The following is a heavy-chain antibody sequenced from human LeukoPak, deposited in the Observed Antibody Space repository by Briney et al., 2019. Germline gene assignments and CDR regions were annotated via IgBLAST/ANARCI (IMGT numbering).Heavy chain of an antibody. CDR2: INTYTGNP. CDR3: ARVALGPTPLPAATSPAYYYGMDV. V-gene: IGHV7-4-1*01. J-gene: IGHJ6*02. D-gene: IGHD2-2*01. Sequence: GASVKVSCKASGYTFTSSAMNWVRQAPGQGLEWMGWINTYTGNPTYAQGFTGRFVFSLDTSVSTAYLQIRSLKAADTAVYYCARVALGPTPLPAATSPAYYYGMDVWGQGTTVTVSS. CDR1: GYTFTSSA.